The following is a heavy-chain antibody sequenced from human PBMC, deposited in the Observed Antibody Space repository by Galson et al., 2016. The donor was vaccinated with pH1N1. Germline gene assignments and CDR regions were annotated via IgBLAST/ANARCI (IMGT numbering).Heavy chain of an antibody. CDR3: GKDRGSGSYKDYYYMDV. CDR2: ISWNSGSI. V-gene: IGHV3-9*01. D-gene: IGHD3-10*01. Sequence: SLRLSCAASGFTFDDYAMHWVRQAPGKGLESVSGISWNSGSIDYADSVKGRFTISRDNAKNSLYLQMNSLRAEDTALYYCGKDRGSGSYKDYYYMDVWGKGTTVTVSS. J-gene: IGHJ6*03. CDR1: GFTFDDYA.